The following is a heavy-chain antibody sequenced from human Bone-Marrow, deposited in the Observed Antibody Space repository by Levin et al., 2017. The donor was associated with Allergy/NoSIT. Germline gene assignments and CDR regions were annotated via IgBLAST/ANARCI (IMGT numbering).Heavy chain of an antibody. J-gene: IGHJ4*02. CDR2: IKGDGSDK. Sequence: VASVKVSCAASGFTFSTYWMDWVRQAPGKGLEWVANIKGDGSDKNYVDSVKGRFTISRDNAKNSLYLQMNSLRAEDTAVYYCVKENYYFDFWGQGTLVTVSS. CDR1: GFTFSTYW. D-gene: IGHD1-7*01. CDR3: VKENYYFDF. V-gene: IGHV3-7*01.